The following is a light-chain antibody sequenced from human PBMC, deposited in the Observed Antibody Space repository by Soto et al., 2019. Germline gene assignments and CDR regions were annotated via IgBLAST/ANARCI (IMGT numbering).Light chain of an antibody. CDR3: QQYNNWPQT. CDR1: QSVSSK. Sequence: EIVMTQSPVTLSVSPGERATLSCRASQSVSSKLAWYQQKPGQAPRLLIYGASTRATGIPARFSGSGSGTAFTLSISSLQSEEFAVYYCQQYNNWPQTFGQGTKLEIK. V-gene: IGKV3-15*01. CDR2: GAS. J-gene: IGKJ2*01.